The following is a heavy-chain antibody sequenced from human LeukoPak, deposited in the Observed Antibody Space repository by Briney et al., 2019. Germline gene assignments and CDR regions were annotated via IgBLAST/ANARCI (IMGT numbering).Heavy chain of an antibody. D-gene: IGHD6-6*01. V-gene: IGHV3-30*03. Sequence: GGSLRLSCAASGFTFSTYGMHWVRQAPGKGLEWVAVISYDGSNEYFVDSVKGRFTISRDNSRNILFLQMNSLRPEDTAVYYCARDLGVGAYLLFDYISSGLDSWGQGTLVTVSS. J-gene: IGHJ4*02. CDR1: GFTFSTYG. CDR3: ARDLGVGAYLLFDYISSGLDS. CDR2: ISYDGSNE.